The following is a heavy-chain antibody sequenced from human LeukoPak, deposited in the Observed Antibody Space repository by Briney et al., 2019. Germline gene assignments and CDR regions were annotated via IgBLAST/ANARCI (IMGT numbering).Heavy chain of an antibody. CDR1: GFTFSSYA. CDR3: ARGIVYYFDY. J-gene: IGHJ4*02. Sequence: PGGSLRLSCSASGFTFSSYAMHWVRQAPGKGLEYVSAISSNGGSTYYADSVKGRFTISRDSSKNTLYLQMSRLRPEDTAVYYCARGIVYYFDYWGQRTLVTVSS. D-gene: IGHD5/OR15-5a*01. V-gene: IGHV3-64D*06. CDR2: ISSNGGST.